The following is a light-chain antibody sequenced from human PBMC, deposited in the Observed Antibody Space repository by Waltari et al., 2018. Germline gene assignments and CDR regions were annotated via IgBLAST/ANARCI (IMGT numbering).Light chain of an antibody. CDR2: DAS. CDR1: QSVSYY. V-gene: IGKV3-11*01. Sequence: VLTQSPATLSLSPGDRATLSCRASQSVSYYLAWYQQKPGQAPRLLIYDASNRATGIPARFSGSGSGTDFTLTISSLEPEDFAVYYCQQRTNWPLTFGGGTKVEI. CDR3: QQRTNWPLT. J-gene: IGKJ4*01.